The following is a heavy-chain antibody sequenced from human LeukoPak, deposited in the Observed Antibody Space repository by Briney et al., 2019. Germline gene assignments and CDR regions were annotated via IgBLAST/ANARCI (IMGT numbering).Heavy chain of an antibody. J-gene: IGHJ4*02. CDR3: ASAGLIDPFAY. V-gene: IGHV4-59*08. D-gene: IGHD2/OR15-2a*01. Sequence: PSETLSLTCTVSGGSISGYYWSWIRQPPGKGLEWIGFMDYTGSSNYNPSLKSRVTISLDTSKNQFSLKLGSVTAAGTAVYYCASAGLIDPFAYWGQGTLVTVSS. CDR2: MDYTGSS. CDR1: GGSISGYY.